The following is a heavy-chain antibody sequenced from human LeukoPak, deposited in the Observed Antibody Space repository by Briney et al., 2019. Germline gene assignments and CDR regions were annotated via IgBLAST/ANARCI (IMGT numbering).Heavy chain of an antibody. D-gene: IGHD3-22*01. J-gene: IGHJ4*02. Sequence: ASVKVSCKASGYIFTNYGISWVRQAPGQGLEWMGWITPYNGRTNYGQKFQGRVTMTRNTSISTAYMELSSLRSEDTAVYYCVLYDSSGYSFDYWGQGTLVTVSS. CDR1: GYIFTNYG. V-gene: IGHV1-18*01. CDR2: ITPYNGRT. CDR3: VLYDSSGYSFDY.